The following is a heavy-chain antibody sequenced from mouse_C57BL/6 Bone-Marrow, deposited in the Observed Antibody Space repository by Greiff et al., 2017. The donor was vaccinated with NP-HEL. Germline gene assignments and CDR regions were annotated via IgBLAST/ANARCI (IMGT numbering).Heavy chain of an antibody. CDR3: ARKRLTGVGLYAMDY. Sequence: QVQLQQSGPGLVQPSQSLSITCTVSGFSLTSYGVHWVRQSPGKGLEWLGVIWSGGSTDYNAAFISRLSISKDNSKSQVFFKMNSLQADDTAIYYCARKRLTGVGLYAMDYWGQGTSVTVSS. J-gene: IGHJ4*01. CDR2: IWSGGST. V-gene: IGHV2-2*01. CDR1: GFSLTSYG. D-gene: IGHD4-1*01.